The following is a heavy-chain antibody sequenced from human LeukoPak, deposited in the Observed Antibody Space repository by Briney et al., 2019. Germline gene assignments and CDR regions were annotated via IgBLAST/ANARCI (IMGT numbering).Heavy chain of an antibody. Sequence: GGSLRLPCAASGFTFSTYWMHWVRQAPGKGLVWVSRINSDGSSTTYADSVKGRFTISRDNAKNTLYLQMNSLRAEDTALYYCARPSAYCSGGNCYYYFDYWGQGTLVTVSS. CDR2: INSDGSST. CDR3: ARPSAYCSGGNCYYYFDY. D-gene: IGHD2-15*01. V-gene: IGHV3-74*01. J-gene: IGHJ4*02. CDR1: GFTFSTYW.